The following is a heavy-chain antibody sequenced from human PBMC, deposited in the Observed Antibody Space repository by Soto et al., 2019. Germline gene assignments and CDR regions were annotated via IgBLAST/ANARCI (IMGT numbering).Heavy chain of an antibody. CDR2: IYSGGST. Sequence: EVQLVESGGGLIQPGESLRLSCAASGFPVSNNFMTWVRQAPGKGLEWVSVIYSGGSTYYADSVKGRFTISRDNSENTLHLQMDSLRAEDTAVYYCAKGVAHNDNYLPSEYWGQGTLVTVSS. CDR1: GFPVSNNF. V-gene: IGHV3-53*01. J-gene: IGHJ4*02. D-gene: IGHD1-1*01. CDR3: AKGVAHNDNYLPSEY.